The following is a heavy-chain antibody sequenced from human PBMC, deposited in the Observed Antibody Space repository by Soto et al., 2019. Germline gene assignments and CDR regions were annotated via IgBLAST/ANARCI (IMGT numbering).Heavy chain of an antibody. J-gene: IGHJ4*02. CDR2: LSYDGTTK. CDR1: GFTLSNYA. CDR3: ARQSGPTLDY. V-gene: IGHV3-30-3*01. D-gene: IGHD3-3*01. Sequence: GGSLILSCAASGFTLSNYAMHWVRQAPGRGLEWVAILSYDGTTKFYADSVKGRFTISRDTSKDTLSLQVSGLRAEDTAVYYCARQSGPTLDYWGQGSLVTVSS.